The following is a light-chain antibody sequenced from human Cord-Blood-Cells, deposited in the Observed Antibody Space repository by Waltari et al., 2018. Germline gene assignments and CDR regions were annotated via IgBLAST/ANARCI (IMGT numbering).Light chain of an antibody. CDR3: SSYTSSSTYV. J-gene: IGLJ1*01. Sequence: QSALTQPASVSGSPGQSITISCTGTSSDVGGYNYVSWYQQHPGKAPKLRIDEVSNRPSGVSNLCSGSKSGNTASRTISGLQAEDEADYYCSSYTSSSTYVFGTGTKVTVL. CDR2: EVS. CDR1: SSDVGGYNY. V-gene: IGLV2-14*01.